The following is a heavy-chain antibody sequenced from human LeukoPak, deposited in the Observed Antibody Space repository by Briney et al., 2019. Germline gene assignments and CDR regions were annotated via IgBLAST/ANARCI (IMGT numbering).Heavy chain of an antibody. CDR2: ISTSGTTI. D-gene: IGHD3-22*01. CDR3: ARGLYDSSGYGAFDI. Sequence: PGGSLRLSCAASGFTFSDYYMTWIRQAPGKGLEWVSYISTSGTTIYYADSVKGRFTISRDNAKNSLYLQMNSLRAEDTAVYYCARGLYDSSGYGAFDIWGQGTMVTVSS. CDR1: GFTFSDYY. J-gene: IGHJ3*02. V-gene: IGHV3-11*01.